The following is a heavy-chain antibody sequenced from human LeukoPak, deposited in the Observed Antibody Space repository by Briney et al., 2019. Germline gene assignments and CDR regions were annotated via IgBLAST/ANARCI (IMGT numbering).Heavy chain of an antibody. Sequence: GGSLRLSCAASGFTFSSYGMHWVRQAPGKGLEWVAFIRYDGSNKYYADSVKGRFTISRDNSKNTLYLQMNSLRAEDTAVFYCKQNAAYDILTGYRTKPISYFDYWGQGTLVTVSS. CDR3: KQNAAYDILTGYRTKPISYFDY. D-gene: IGHD3-9*01. V-gene: IGHV3-30*02. CDR2: IRYDGSNK. J-gene: IGHJ4*02. CDR1: GFTFSSYG.